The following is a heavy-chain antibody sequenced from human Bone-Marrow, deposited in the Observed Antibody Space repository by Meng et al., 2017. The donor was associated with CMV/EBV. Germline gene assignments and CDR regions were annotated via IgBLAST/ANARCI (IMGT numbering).Heavy chain of an antibody. D-gene: IGHD6-6*01. J-gene: IGHJ5*02. Sequence: ASVKVSCKASGYTFTSYGISWVRQAPGQGLEWMGWISAYNGNTNYAQKLQGRVTITADKSTSTAYMELSSLRSEDTAVYYCARGGSSGHNWFDPWGQGTLVTVSS. CDR3: ARGGSSGHNWFDP. V-gene: IGHV1-18*01. CDR2: ISAYNGNT. CDR1: GYTFTSYG.